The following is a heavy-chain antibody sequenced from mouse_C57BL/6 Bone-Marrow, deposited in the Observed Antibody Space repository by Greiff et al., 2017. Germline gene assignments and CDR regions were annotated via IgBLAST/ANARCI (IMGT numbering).Heavy chain of an antibody. V-gene: IGHV1-59*01. Sequence: QVQLKQPGAELVRPGTSVKLSCKASGYTFTSYWMHWVKQRPGQGLEWIGVIDPSDSYTNYNQKFKGKATLTVDTSSSTAYMQLSSLTSEDSAVYYCARDGNFYYAMDYGGEGTSVTVSS. CDR1: GYTFTSYW. CDR3: ARDGNFYYAMDY. J-gene: IGHJ4*01. D-gene: IGHD2-1*01. CDR2: IDPSDSYT.